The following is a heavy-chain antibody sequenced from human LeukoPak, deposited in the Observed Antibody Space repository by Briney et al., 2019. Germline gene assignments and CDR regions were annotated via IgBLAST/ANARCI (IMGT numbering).Heavy chain of an antibody. D-gene: IGHD5-18*01. J-gene: IGHJ4*02. CDR3: ARHLSGVTGYTYGRGIDY. Sequence: GGSLRLSCAASGFTFSSYEMNWVRQAPGKGQGWVSYISSSGSTIYYADSVKGRFTISRDNAKTSLYLQMNSLRAEDTAVYYCARHLSGVTGYTYGRGIDYWGQGTLVTVSS. V-gene: IGHV3-48*03. CDR1: GFTFSSYE. CDR2: ISSSGSTI.